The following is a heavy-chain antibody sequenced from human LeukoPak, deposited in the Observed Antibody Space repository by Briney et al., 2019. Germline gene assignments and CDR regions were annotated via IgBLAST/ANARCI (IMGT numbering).Heavy chain of an antibody. D-gene: IGHD3-10*01. CDR3: AREIRGEGFDY. Sequence: PGGSLRLSCAASGFTFSGYAIHWVRQAPGKGLEWVAVISSDGRDKHHADSVKGRFTISRDNSKNTLYLQTNSLRAEDTAVYFCAREIRGEGFDYWGQGTLVTVSS. CDR2: ISSDGRDK. V-gene: IGHV3-30*03. J-gene: IGHJ4*02. CDR1: GFTFSGYA.